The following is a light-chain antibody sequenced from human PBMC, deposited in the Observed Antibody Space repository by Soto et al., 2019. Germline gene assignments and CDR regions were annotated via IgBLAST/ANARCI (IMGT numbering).Light chain of an antibody. CDR2: DVS. Sequence: QSALTQPRSVSGSPGQSVTISCTGTSTDVGGYNYVSWYQQHPGKVPKLILYDVSKRPSGVPDRFSGSKSGNTASLTISGLQAEDEADYYCCSYAGRGTLYVFGSGTKLTVL. J-gene: IGLJ1*01. CDR3: CSYAGRGTLYV. V-gene: IGLV2-11*01. CDR1: STDVGGYNY.